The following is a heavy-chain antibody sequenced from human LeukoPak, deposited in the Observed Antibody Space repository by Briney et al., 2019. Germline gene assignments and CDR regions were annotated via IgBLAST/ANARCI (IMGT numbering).Heavy chain of an antibody. D-gene: IGHD3-10*01. CDR1: GFTFDDYG. CDR2: INWNGGST. J-gene: IGHJ4*02. Sequence: GGSLRLSCAASGFTFDDYGMSWVRQAPGKGLEWVSGINWNGGSTGYADSVKGRFTISRDNAKNSLYLQMNSLRAEDTALYYCARAGKDYGSGSINQIDCWGQGTLVTVSS. V-gene: IGHV3-20*04. CDR3: ARAGKDYGSGSINQIDC.